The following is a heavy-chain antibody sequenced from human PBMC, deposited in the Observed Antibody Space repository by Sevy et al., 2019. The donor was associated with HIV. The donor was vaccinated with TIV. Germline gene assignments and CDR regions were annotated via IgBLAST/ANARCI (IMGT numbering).Heavy chain of an antibody. V-gene: IGHV3-30*02. CDR2: VRNDGSNK. CDR3: ARGRKTTEEWLEELDYYYGLDV. D-gene: IGHD2-8*01. CDR1: GFSLTTSD. Sequence: GESLKISCAASGFSLTTSDMHWVRQAPGKSLEWVAYVRNDGSNKYYADSVRDRFTISRDSPKNTLYLQMNSLRDEDTAIYYCARGRKTTEEWLEELDYYYGLDVWGQWTPVTVSS. J-gene: IGHJ6*02.